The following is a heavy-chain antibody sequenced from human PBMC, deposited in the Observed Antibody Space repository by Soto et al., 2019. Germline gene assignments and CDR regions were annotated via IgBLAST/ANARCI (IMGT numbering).Heavy chain of an antibody. CDR2: INAGNGNT. CDR1: GYTFTSYA. Sequence: AASVKVSCKASGYTFTSYAMHWVRQAPGQRLEWMGWINAGNGNTKYSQKFQGRVTITRDTSASTAYMELSSLRSEDTAVYYCARAWLVLGAFDIWGQGTMVTVSS. CDR3: ARAWLVLGAFDI. J-gene: IGHJ3*02. D-gene: IGHD6-19*01. V-gene: IGHV1-3*01.